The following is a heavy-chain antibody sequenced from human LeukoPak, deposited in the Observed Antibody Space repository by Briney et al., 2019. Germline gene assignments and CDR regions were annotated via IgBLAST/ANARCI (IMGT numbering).Heavy chain of an antibody. CDR3: AGEDGSNGAFGY. CDR1: GFTFGSYG. J-gene: IGHJ4*02. Sequence: GGSLRLFCAASGFTFGSYGMSWVRQAPGKGLEWVSFITPNADRAAYADSVEGRFTISRDNAKNSLYLQMNSLRPDDTAVYSCAGEDGSNGAFGYWGPGTLVTVSS. V-gene: IGHV3-23*01. D-gene: IGHD1-26*01. CDR2: ITPNADRA.